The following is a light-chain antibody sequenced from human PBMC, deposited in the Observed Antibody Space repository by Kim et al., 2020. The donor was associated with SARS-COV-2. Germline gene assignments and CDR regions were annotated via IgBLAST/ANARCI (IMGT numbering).Light chain of an antibody. CDR3: QQYNNWPPWT. Sequence: SPGERATLSCRASQSVSSNIAWYQQKPGQAPRLLIYGASTRATGIPARFSGSGSGTEFTLTISSLQSEDCAVYYCQQYNNWPPWTFGQGTKVDIK. V-gene: IGKV3-15*01. J-gene: IGKJ1*01. CDR2: GAS. CDR1: QSVSSN.